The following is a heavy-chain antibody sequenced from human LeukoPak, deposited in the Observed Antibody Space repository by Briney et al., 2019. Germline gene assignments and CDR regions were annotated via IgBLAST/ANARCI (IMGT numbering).Heavy chain of an antibody. CDR2: ISGSGGST. V-gene: IGHV3-23*01. Sequence: SGGSLRLSCAASGFTFSSYAMSWVRQAPGKGLEWVSAISGSGGSTYYADSVKGRLTISRDNSKNTPYLQMNSLRAEDTAVYYCAKDSSGAYNWFDPWGQGTLVTVSS. J-gene: IGHJ5*02. CDR1: GFTFSSYA. D-gene: IGHD6-19*01. CDR3: AKDSSGAYNWFDP.